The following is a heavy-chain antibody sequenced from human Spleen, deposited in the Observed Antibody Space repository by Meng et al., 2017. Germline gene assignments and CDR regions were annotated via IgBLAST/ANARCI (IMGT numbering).Heavy chain of an antibody. J-gene: IGHJ4*02. D-gene: IGHD6-19*01. CDR1: GYIFTNFA. CDR3: ARLALAGTRPFDY. V-gene: IGHV1-3*01. CDR2: IHAGNGNT. Sequence: QVQLVQPGAEGKKTGASVKVSCKPSGYIFTNFAMHWLRQAHGQGLEWMGWIHAGNGNTKYSQKFQSRVTITRDTSARTAYMELSSLRSEDTAVYYCARLALAGTRPFDYWGQGTLVTVSS.